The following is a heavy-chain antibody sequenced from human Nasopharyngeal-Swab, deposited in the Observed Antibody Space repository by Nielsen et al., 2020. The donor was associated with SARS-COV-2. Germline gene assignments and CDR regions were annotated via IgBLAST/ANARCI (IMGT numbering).Heavy chain of an antibody. J-gene: IGHJ4*02. D-gene: IGHD6-13*01. CDR2: IYYNGHT. CDR1: GDSIASSTFY. CDR3: VRSSSWYYFDY. Sequence: SETLSLTCTVSGDSIASSTFYWGWIRQPPGKGLEWIGNIYYNGHTYQNPSLKSRLTISVDKSKNQFSLHLSSVTAADTAVYYCVRSSSWYYFDYWAQGTQVTVSS. V-gene: IGHV4-39*01.